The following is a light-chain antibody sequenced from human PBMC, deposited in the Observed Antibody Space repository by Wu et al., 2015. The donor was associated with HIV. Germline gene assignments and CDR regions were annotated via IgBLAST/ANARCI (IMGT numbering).Light chain of an antibody. V-gene: IGKV3-20*01. CDR2: GAS. Sequence: EIVLTQSPGTLSLSPGERATLSCRASQSVSSSYLAWYQQKPGQAPRLLIYGASSRATGIPDRFSGSGSGTDFTLTISRLEPEDFAVYYCQQYGRPRTFGQGTKVEIK. J-gene: IGKJ1*01. CDR3: QQYGRPRT. CDR1: QSVSSSY.